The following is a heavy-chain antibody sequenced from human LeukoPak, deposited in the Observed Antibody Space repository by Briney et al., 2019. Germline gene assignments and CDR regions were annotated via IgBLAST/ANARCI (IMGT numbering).Heavy chain of an antibody. CDR2: IYYSGST. CDR1: GGSISSYY. CDR3: ASLRGSYYGGDYFDY. D-gene: IGHD1-26*01. V-gene: IGHV4-59*08. J-gene: IGHJ4*02. Sequence: PSETLSLTCTVSGGSISSYYWSWIRQPPGKGLEWIGYIYYSGSTNYNPSLKSRVTISVDTSKNQFSLKLSSVTAADTAVYYCASLRGSYYGGDYFDYWGQGTLVTVSS.